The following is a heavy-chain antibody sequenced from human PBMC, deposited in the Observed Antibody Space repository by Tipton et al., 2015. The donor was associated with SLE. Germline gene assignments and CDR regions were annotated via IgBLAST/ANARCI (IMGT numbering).Heavy chain of an antibody. J-gene: IGHJ4*02. V-gene: IGHV4-59*11. D-gene: IGHD1-26*01. CDR3: ARAGLEGATTPYYFDY. Sequence: TLSLTCTVSGDSISGQYWSWIRQPPGKGLEWIGYIYYSGSTNYNPSLKSRVTISVDTSKNQFSLKLSSVTAADTAVYYCARAGLEGATTPYYFDYWGQGTLVTVSS. CDR1: GDSISGQY. CDR2: IYYSGST.